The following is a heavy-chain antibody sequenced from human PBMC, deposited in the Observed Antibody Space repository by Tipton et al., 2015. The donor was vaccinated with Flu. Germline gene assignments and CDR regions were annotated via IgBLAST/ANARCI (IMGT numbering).Heavy chain of an antibody. Sequence: LRPSCTVSGDSISSYYWSWIRQPPGKGLEWIGYIYYSGSTIYNPSLKSRVTISLDTSKNHFSLKLTSVTAADTAVYYCARVTRYSGSYHDFWGQGTLVTVSS. CDR2: IYYSGST. CDR3: ARVTRYSGSYHDF. J-gene: IGHJ4*02. V-gene: IGHV4-59*08. CDR1: GDSISSYY. D-gene: IGHD1-26*01.